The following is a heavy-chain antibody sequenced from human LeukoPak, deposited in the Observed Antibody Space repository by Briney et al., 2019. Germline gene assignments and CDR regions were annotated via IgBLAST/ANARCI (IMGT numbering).Heavy chain of an antibody. D-gene: IGHD6-13*01. CDR1: GFTFSDYY. CDR2: VYGGNTS. J-gene: IGHJ4*02. V-gene: IGHV3-66*02. Sequence: GGSLRLSCAASGFTFSDYYMSWVRQAPGKGLEWVSVVYGGNTSYYADSVKGRFTISRDTSKNTVHLQMNSLRTEDTAVYYCARAYGSNSNDYWGQGTLVTVSS. CDR3: ARAYGSNSNDY.